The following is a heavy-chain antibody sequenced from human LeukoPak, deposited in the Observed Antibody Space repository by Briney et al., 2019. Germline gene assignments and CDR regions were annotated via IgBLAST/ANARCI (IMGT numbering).Heavy chain of an antibody. CDR2: IYYSGST. D-gene: IGHD6-13*01. CDR1: GGSITSYY. CDR3: ARGGIAAAALVHLDY. Sequence: TSETLSYTCSVSGGSITSYYWSGIRQPPGKGLEWIGYIYYSGSTNYNPSLKSRVTIAVDTSKNQFSLKLSSVTAADTAVYYCARGGIAAAALVHLDYWGQGTLVTVSS. V-gene: IGHV4-59*01. J-gene: IGHJ4*02.